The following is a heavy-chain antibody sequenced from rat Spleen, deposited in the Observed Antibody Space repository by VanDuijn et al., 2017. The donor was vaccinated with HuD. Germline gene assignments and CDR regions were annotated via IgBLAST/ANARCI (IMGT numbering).Heavy chain of an antibody. CDR1: GFSLTSYN. D-gene: IGHD1-11*01. J-gene: IGHJ4*01. CDR3: ARDGSPTPVMDA. Sequence: QVQLKESGPGLVQPSQTLSLTCTVAGFSLTSYNVHWVRQPPGKGLEWMGVIWNTGGTRYNSALKSRLSISKDTSKSQVFLKMNSLQTEDTATYYCARDGSPTPVMDAWGQGASVTVSS. CDR2: IWNTGGT. V-gene: IGHV2-41*01.